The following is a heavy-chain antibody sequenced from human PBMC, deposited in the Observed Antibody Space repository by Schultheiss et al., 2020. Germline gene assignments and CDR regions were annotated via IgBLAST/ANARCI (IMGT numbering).Heavy chain of an antibody. Sequence: SETLSLTCTVSGGSISSYYWTWIRQPPGKGLELIGYIYYSGSTYYNPSLKSRVTISVDTSKNQFSLKLSSVTAADTAVYYCARAGSGAFDIWGQGTMVTVSS. CDR1: GGSISSYY. CDR2: IYYSGST. D-gene: IGHD3-10*01. J-gene: IGHJ3*02. V-gene: IGHV4-59*01. CDR3: ARAGSGAFDI.